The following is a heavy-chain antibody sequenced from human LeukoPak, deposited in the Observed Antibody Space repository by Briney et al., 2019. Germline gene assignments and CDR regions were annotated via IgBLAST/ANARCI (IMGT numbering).Heavy chain of an antibody. CDR1: GYTFIDYY. D-gene: IGHD3-10*01. Sequence: ASVKVSCKASGYTFIDYYMHWVRQAPGQGLEWMGWINPNSGGTNYPQNFQGRVTMTRDTSIRTVYMELSRLRSDDTAVYYCANTYALGNYYKGGFDPWGQGTLVTVSS. J-gene: IGHJ5*02. CDR3: ANTYALGNYYKGGFDP. CDR2: INPNSGGT. V-gene: IGHV1-2*02.